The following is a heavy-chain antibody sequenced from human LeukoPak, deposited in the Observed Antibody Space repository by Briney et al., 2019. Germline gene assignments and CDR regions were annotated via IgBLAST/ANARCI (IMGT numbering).Heavy chain of an antibody. Sequence: GGSLRLSCAASGFAFSTYAMNWVRQAPGRGLEWVSGISANGGSTYYGDSVKGRFTISRDNSKNMLFLQMNSLRAEDTALYYCAKIPGRIAADGTGRGQGTLGTVSP. CDR2: ISANGGST. J-gene: IGHJ4*02. CDR1: GFAFSTYA. V-gene: IGHV3-23*01. CDR3: AKIPGRIAADGTG. D-gene: IGHD6-13*01.